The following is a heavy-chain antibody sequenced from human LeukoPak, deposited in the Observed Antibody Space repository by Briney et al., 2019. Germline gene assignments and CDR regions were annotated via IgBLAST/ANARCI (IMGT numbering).Heavy chain of an antibody. V-gene: IGHV1-18*01. J-gene: IGHJ4*02. CDR2: ISGYNGNT. D-gene: IGHD6-13*01. Sequence: ASVKVSCKTSGYTFTNYGISWVRQAPGQGLEWMGWISGYNGNTNYAQNLQGRVTMTTDTSTSTAYMELRSLTSDDTALYYCARDAPYSSSWYVPFDYWGQGTLVTVSS. CDR3: ARDAPYSSSWYVPFDY. CDR1: GYTFTNYG.